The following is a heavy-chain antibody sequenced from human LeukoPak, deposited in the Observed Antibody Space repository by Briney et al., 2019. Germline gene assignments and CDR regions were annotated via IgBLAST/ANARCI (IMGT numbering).Heavy chain of an antibody. CDR2: IHHSGST. CDR1: GYSISSAYY. CDR3: ARYRVGATYAFDI. Sequence: SETLSLTCAVSGYSISSAYYWGWMRQPPGKGLEWIVSIHHSGSTYFNPSLKSRVTISVDTSKNQFSLKLTSVTAADTAVYYCARYRVGATYAFDIWGQGTMVTVSS. V-gene: IGHV4-38-2*01. D-gene: IGHD1-26*01. J-gene: IGHJ3*02.